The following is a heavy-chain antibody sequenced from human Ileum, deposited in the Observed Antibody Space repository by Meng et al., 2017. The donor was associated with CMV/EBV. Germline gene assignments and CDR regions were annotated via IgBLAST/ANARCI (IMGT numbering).Heavy chain of an antibody. CDR3: ARGWSPTTPHFDK. V-gene: IGHV3-43*01. D-gene: IGHD1-14*01. CDR2: ITWDGSGT. Sequence: GESLKISCAASGFTFKDYTMHWVRQAPGKALEWISLITWDGSGTFYTDSVRGRFTISRDNSKNSLFLQMNSLRVEDTATYYCARGWSPTTPHFDKWGQGTLVTVSS. J-gene: IGHJ4*02. CDR1: GFTFKDYT.